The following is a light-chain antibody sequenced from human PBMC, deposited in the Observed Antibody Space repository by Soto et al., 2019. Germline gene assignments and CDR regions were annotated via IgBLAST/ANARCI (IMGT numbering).Light chain of an antibody. CDR2: EVT. Sequence: QSALTQPVSVSGSPGQSVTISCTGTSSDVGRYNLVSWYQQHAGKAPKLMIYEVTKRPSGVSHRFSGSKSGNTASLTISGLQAEDEADYYCCSYAGSSAFEFGGGTKVTVL. CDR3: CSYAGSSAFE. J-gene: IGLJ2*01. V-gene: IGLV2-23*02. CDR1: SSDVGRYNL.